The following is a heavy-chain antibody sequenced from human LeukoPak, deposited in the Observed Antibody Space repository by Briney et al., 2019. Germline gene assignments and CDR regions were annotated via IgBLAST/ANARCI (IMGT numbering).Heavy chain of an antibody. CDR2: INHSGST. Sequence: SETLSLTCAVYGGPFSGYYWSWIRQPPGKGLEWIGEINHSGSTNYNPSLKSRVTISVDTSKNQFSLKLSSVTAADTAVYYCASRYSYGYYFDYWGQGTLVTVSS. J-gene: IGHJ4*02. V-gene: IGHV4-34*01. D-gene: IGHD5-18*01. CDR1: GGPFSGYY. CDR3: ASRYSYGYYFDY.